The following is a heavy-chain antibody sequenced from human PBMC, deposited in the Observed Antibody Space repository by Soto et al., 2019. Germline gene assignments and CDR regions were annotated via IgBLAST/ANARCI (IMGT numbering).Heavy chain of an antibody. Sequence: GVSLKISCRGSGKSITSYWIGWVRQMPGKGLEWMGIIYPGDSDTRYSPSFQGQVTISADKSISTAYLQWSSLKASDTAMYYCARRATASLDYYYGMDVWGQGTTVTFS. J-gene: IGHJ6*02. V-gene: IGHV5-51*01. CDR2: IYPGDSDT. CDR3: ARRATASLDYYYGMDV. D-gene: IGHD4-4*01. CDR1: GKSITSYW.